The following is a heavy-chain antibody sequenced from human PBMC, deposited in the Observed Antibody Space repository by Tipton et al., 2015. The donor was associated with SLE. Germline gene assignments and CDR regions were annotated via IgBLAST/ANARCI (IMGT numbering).Heavy chain of an antibody. CDR1: GFTFDDYA. CDR2: LSWNSGSI. J-gene: IGHJ4*02. CDR3: ARDRGGGDY. D-gene: IGHD3-16*01. V-gene: IGHV3-9*01. Sequence: SLRLSCAASGFTFDDYAMHWVRQAPGKGLERVSGLSWNSGSIGYADSVKGRFTISRDNAKNSLYLQMNSLRAEDAAVYYCARDRGGGDYWGQGTLVTVSS.